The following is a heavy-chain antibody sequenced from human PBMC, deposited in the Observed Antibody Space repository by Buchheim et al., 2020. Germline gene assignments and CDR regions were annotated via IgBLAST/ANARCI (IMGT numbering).Heavy chain of an antibody. Sequence: EVQLLESGGGLVQPGGSLRLSCAASGLTFSSYAMSWVRQAPGKGLEWVSVISGSGSSTYYADSVKGRFTISRDNSKNTLYLQMNSLRADDTAVYYCVVVPAATGYSYYYGLDVWGQGTT. J-gene: IGHJ6*02. D-gene: IGHD2-2*01. CDR3: VVVPAATGYSYYYGLDV. V-gene: IGHV3-23*01. CDR1: GLTFSSYA. CDR2: ISGSGSST.